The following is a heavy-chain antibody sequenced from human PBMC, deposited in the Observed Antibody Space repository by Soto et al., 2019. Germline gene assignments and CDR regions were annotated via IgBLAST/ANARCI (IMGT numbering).Heavy chain of an antibody. CDR3: ARRPIFHYGMDV. D-gene: IGHD3-9*01. J-gene: IGHJ6*02. Sequence: PGESLKISCKGSGYSFSSYWIAWVRQMPGKGLEWMGRIDPSDSYTNYSPSFQGHVTISADKSISTAYLQWSSLKASDTAMYYCARRPIFHYGMDVWGQGTTVTVSS. CDR2: IDPSDSYT. CDR1: GYSFSSYW. V-gene: IGHV5-10-1*01.